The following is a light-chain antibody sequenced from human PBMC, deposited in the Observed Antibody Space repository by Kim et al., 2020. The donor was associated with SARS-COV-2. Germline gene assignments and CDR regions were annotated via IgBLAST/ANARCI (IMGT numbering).Light chain of an antibody. V-gene: IGKV3-20*01. Sequence: EIVLTQSPGTLSLSPGERATLSCRASQSVTSSSLAWYQQKPGQAPRLLIYGASSRVTGIPDRFSGSGSGTDFTLTISRLEPEDFAVYYCQQYSSSPFTFGPGTKVDIK. CDR1: QSVTSSS. CDR3: QQYSSSPFT. J-gene: IGKJ3*01. CDR2: GAS.